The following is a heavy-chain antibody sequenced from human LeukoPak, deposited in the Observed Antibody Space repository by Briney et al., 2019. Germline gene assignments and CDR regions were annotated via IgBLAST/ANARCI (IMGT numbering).Heavy chain of an antibody. D-gene: IGHD1-1*01. V-gene: IGHV3-11*01. CDR3: ARELERPSSAIDAFDI. CDR2: ISSSGSTI. J-gene: IGHJ3*02. Sequence: GGSLRLSCAASGFTFSDYYMSWIRQAPGKGLEWVSYISSSGSTIYYADSVKGRFTISRDNAKNSLYLQMNSLRAEDTAVYYCARELERPSSAIDAFDIWGQGTMVTVSS. CDR1: GFTFSDYY.